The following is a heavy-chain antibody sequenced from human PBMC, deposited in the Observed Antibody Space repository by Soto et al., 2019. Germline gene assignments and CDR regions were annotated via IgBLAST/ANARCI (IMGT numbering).Heavy chain of an antibody. Sequence: RGSLRLSCAASGFTFSRYAMSWVRQAPGKGLEWVSAISGSGGSTYYADSVKGRFTISRDNSKNTLYLQMNSLRAEDTAVYYCANVLGYYDFWSGYYRDYYYYGMDVWGQGTTVTVSS. CDR1: GFTFSRYA. CDR3: ANVLGYYDFWSGYYRDYYYYGMDV. CDR2: ISGSGGST. D-gene: IGHD3-3*01. J-gene: IGHJ6*02. V-gene: IGHV3-23*01.